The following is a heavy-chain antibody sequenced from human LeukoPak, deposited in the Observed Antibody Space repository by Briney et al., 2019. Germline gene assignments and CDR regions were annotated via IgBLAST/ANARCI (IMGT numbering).Heavy chain of an antibody. Sequence: KPSETLSLTCTVSGGSISSYYWSWIRQPPGKGLEWIGYIYYSGSTNYNPSLKSRVTISVDTSKNQFSLKLSSVTAADTAVYYCARVAGSGLNWFDPWGQGTLVTVSS. D-gene: IGHD3-10*01. CDR1: GGSISSYY. CDR3: ARVAGSGLNWFDP. CDR2: IYYSGST. V-gene: IGHV4-59*01. J-gene: IGHJ5*02.